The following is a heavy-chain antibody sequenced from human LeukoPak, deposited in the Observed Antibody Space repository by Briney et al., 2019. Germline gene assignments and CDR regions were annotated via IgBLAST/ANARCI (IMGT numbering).Heavy chain of an antibody. CDR1: GGTFSSYA. J-gene: IGHJ4*02. CDR3: ARDSDPTYYFDSGPYHAY. CDR2: IIPIFGTA. V-gene: IGHV1-69*13. Sequence: ASVKVSCKASGGTFSSYAISWVRQAPGQGLEWMGGIIPIFGTANYAQKFQGRVTITADESTSTAYMELSRLRSVDTAVYYCARDSDPTYYFDSGPYHAYWGQGTLVTVSS. D-gene: IGHD3-10*01.